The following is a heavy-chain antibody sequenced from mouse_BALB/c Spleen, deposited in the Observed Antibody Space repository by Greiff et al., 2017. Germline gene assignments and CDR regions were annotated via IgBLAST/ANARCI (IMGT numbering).Heavy chain of an antibody. CDR2: ISSGGST. D-gene: IGHD1-1*02. V-gene: IGHV5-6-5*01. CDR3: ARPYGPYAMDY. CDR1: GFTFSSYA. J-gene: IGHJ4*01. Sequence: EVKLVESGGGLVKPGGSLKLSCAASGFTFSSYAMSWVRQTPEKRLEWVASISSGGSTYYPDSVKGRFTISRDNARNILYLQMSSLRSEDTAMYYCARPYGPYAMDYWGQGTSVTVSS.